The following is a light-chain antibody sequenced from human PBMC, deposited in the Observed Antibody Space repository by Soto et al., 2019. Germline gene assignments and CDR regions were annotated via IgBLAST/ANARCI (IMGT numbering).Light chain of an antibody. CDR3: QSYASSEHVV. CDR1: SGSIASNY. V-gene: IGLV6-57*04. Sequence: NFMLTQPHSVSESPGKTVTISCTRSSGSIASNYVQWYQQLPGSAPTTVIYEDNQRPSGVPDRFSGSIDSSSNSASLTISGLKTEDEADYYCQSYASSEHVVFGGGTKLTVL. J-gene: IGLJ2*01. CDR2: EDN.